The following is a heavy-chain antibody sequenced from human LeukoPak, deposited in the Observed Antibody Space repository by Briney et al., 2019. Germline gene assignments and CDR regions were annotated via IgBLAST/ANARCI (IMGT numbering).Heavy chain of an antibody. CDR1: GFTFSSYG. D-gene: IGHD6-19*01. J-gene: IGHJ4*02. CDR3: AKDIWAIAVAEPFDY. V-gene: IGHV3-30*02. Sequence: GGSLRLSCAASGFTFSSYGMHWVVQAPGKGLEWVAFIRYDGSNKYYADSMKGRFTISRDNSKNTLYLQMNSLRAEDTAVYYCAKDIWAIAVAEPFDYWGQGTLVTVSS. CDR2: IRYDGSNK.